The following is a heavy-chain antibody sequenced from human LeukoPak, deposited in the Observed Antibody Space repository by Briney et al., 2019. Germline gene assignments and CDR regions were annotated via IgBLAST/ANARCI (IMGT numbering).Heavy chain of an antibody. D-gene: IGHD2-15*01. J-gene: IGHJ4*02. CDR1: GYSFTINW. CDR2: IYPGDSDT. V-gene: IGHV5-51*01. Sequence: GESLELSCQASGYSFTINWIGWVRQMPGKGLEWMGIIYPGDSDTRYSPSFQGQVTLSADTSISTAYLQWSGLKASDTAMYYCASRLGYCRGGSCPYFDYWGQGTLVTVSS. CDR3: ASRLGYCRGGSCPYFDY.